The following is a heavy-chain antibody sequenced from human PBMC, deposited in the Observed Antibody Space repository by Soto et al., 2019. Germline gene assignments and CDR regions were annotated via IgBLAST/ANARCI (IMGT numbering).Heavy chain of an antibody. CDR1: GFTFSDYS. CDR2: TSNDGKKV. V-gene: IGHV3-30*18. Sequence: ESGGGLVHPGGSLRLSCAASGFTFSDYSMNWVRQAPGKGLEWVAVTSNDGKKVSYADSVKGRFTVSRDNSKNTVALQMNSLRSEDTAVYFCAKAGEVFGLVIFAYLDSWGQGSLVTVSA. J-gene: IGHJ4*02. CDR3: AKAGEVFGLVIFAYLDS. D-gene: IGHD2-21*01.